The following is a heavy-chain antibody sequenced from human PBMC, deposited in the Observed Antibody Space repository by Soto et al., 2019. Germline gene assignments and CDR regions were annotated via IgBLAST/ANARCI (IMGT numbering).Heavy chain of an antibody. Sequence: QVQLVQSGAEVKKPGSSVKVSCKASGGTFSSYAISWVRQAPGQGLEWMGGIIPIFGTANYAQKFQGRVTITPDESTSTAYIELSILRSEDTAVYYCARARTYYDSSGYYNPYYFQHWGQGTLVTVSS. CDR3: ARARTYYDSSGYYNPYYFQH. V-gene: IGHV1-69*01. CDR2: IIPIFGTA. D-gene: IGHD3-22*01. CDR1: GGTFSSYA. J-gene: IGHJ1*01.